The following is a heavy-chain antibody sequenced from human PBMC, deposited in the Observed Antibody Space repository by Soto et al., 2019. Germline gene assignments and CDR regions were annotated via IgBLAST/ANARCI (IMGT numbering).Heavy chain of an antibody. CDR3: AKEWGWQQLRVYYYYGMDV. Sequence: QPGGSLRLSCAASGFTFSSYGMHWVRQAPGKGLEWVAVISYDGSNKYYADSVKGRFTISRDNSKNTLYLQMNSLRAEDTAVYYCAKEWGWQQLRVYYYYGMDVWGQGTTVTVSS. V-gene: IGHV3-30*18. J-gene: IGHJ6*02. CDR2: ISYDGSNK. CDR1: GFTFSSYG. D-gene: IGHD6-13*01.